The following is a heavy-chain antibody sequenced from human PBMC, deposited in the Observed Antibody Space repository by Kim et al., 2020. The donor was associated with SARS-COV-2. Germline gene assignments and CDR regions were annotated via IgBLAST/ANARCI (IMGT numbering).Heavy chain of an antibody. CDR1: GYTFTSYY. V-gene: IGHV1-46*01. J-gene: IGHJ4*02. CDR2: INPSGGST. D-gene: IGHD3-16*01. CDR3: ARERIVPTPLARLHFDY. Sequence: ASVKVSCKASGYTFTSYYMHWVRQAPGQGLEWMGIINPSGGSTSYAQKFQGRVTMTRDTSTSTVYMELSSLRSEDTAVYYCARERIVPTPLARLHFDYWGQGTLVTVSS.